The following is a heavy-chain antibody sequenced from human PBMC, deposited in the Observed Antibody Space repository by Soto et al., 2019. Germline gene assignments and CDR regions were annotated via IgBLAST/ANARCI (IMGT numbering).Heavy chain of an antibody. CDR3: ARDTTPSR. J-gene: IGHJ4*01. CDR2: VYYSGST. Sequence: QVQLQESGPGLVKPSETLSLTCTVSGASISSYYWSWIRQPPGKGLEWIGYVYYSGSTNYNPSLKRRVTISVDTSKNQFSLKLSSVTAADTAMYYCARDTTPSRWGHGTLVTVSS. V-gene: IGHV4-59*01. CDR1: GASISSYY. D-gene: IGHD1-1*01.